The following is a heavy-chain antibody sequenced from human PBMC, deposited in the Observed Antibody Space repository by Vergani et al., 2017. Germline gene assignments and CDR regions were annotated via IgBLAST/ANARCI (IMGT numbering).Heavy chain of an antibody. Sequence: QVQLQQWGAGLLKPSETLSLTCAVYGGSFSGYYWSWIRQPPGKGLEWIGEINRSGSTNYNPSLKSRVTISVDTSKNQFSLKLSSVTAADTAVYYCARATISYNWFDPWGQGTLVTVSS. CDR3: ARATISYNWFDP. CDR2: INRSGST. J-gene: IGHJ5*02. V-gene: IGHV4-34*01. CDR1: GGSFSGYY. D-gene: IGHD3-9*01.